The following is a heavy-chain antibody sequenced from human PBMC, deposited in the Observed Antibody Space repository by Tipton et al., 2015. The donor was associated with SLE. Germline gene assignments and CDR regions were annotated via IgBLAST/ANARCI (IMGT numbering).Heavy chain of an antibody. CDR2: ISAYNGNT. Sequence: QVQLVQSGAEVKKPGASVKVSCKASGSTFTSYGISWVRQAPGQGLEWMGWISAYNGNTNYAQKLQGRVTMTTDTSTSTAYMELRSLRSDDTAVYFCARDGRYYYDSSGYYPNWFDPWGQGTLVTVSS. CDR3: ARDGRYYYDSSGYYPNWFDP. V-gene: IGHV1-18*01. D-gene: IGHD3-22*01. CDR1: GSTFTSYG. J-gene: IGHJ5*02.